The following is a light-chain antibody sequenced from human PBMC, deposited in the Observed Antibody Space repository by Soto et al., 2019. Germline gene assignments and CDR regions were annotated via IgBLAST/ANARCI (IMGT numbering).Light chain of an antibody. CDR1: QHISSF. Sequence: AIRVTQSPSSISASPGDRVTITCRASQHISSFLAWYQQRPGKAPNLLLYASSSLQSGVPSRFSGSGSGTDFTLTISELQSVDFGTYSCQQYYSYPRTFGQGTKVEIK. CDR3: QQYYSYPRT. CDR2: ASS. J-gene: IGKJ1*01. V-gene: IGKV1-8*01.